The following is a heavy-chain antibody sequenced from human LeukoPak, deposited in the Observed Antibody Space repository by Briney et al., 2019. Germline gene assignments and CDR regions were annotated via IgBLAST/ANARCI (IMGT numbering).Heavy chain of an antibody. CDR2: IYSGGST. CDR3: ARKRGGRLQRGAFDI. Sequence: PGGSLRLSCAASGFTVSSNYMSWVRQAPGKGLEWVSVIYSGGSTYYADSVKGRFTISRDNSKNTLYLQMNSQRTEDTAVYYCARKRGGRLQRGAFDIWGQGTMVTVSS. CDR1: GFTVSSNY. D-gene: IGHD5-24*01. V-gene: IGHV3-53*01. J-gene: IGHJ3*02.